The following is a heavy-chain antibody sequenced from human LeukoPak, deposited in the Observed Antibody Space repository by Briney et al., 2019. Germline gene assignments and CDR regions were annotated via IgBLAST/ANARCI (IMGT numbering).Heavy chain of an antibody. CDR1: GGSFSGYY. CDR3: ARARSWIVRGAHRDSFDY. Sequence: SETLSLTCAVYGGSFSGYYWSWIRQPPGKGLEWIGEINHSGSTNYNPSLKSRVTISVDTSKNQFSLKLSSVTAADTAVYYCARARSWIVRGAHRDSFDYWGQGTLVTVSS. J-gene: IGHJ4*02. CDR2: INHSGST. V-gene: IGHV4-34*01. D-gene: IGHD3-10*01.